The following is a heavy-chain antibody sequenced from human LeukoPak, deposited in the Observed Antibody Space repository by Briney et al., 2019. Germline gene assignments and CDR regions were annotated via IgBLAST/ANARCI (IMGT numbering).Heavy chain of an antibody. Sequence: GSLRLSCAASGFTFSKYWMHWVRQAPGKGLEWVGEVHLDGRTNYNPSLKSRLIMSVDLPENHISLKLTSVTAADTAVYYCAREGGFYRPLDYSGQGTLVTVSS. CDR2: VHLDGRT. J-gene: IGHJ4*02. CDR1: GFTFSKYW. CDR3: AREGGFYRPLDY. D-gene: IGHD3-3*01. V-gene: IGHV4-4*02.